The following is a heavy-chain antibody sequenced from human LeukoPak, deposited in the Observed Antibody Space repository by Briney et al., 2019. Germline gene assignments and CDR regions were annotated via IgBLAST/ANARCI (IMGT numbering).Heavy chain of an antibody. CDR1: GYTFTSYY. V-gene: IGHV1-46*01. CDR3: ARDFYGDYDDSYYGMDV. Sequence: ASVKVSCKASGYTFTSYYMHWVRQAPGQGLEWMGIINPSGGSTSYAQKFQGRVTMTRDTSTSTVYMELSSLSSVTAADTAVYYCARDFYGDYDDSYYGMDVWGQGTTVTVSS. D-gene: IGHD4-17*01. CDR2: INPSGGST. J-gene: IGHJ6*02.